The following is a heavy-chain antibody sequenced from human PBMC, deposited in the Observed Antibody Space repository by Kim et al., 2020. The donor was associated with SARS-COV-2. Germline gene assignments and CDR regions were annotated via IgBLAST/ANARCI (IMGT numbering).Heavy chain of an antibody. Sequence: ADAVKGRFTISRDNSKNTLYLQMNSLRAEDTAVYYCAKILANTWGKWCDPWGQGTLVTVSS. J-gene: IGHJ5*02. D-gene: IGHD3-16*01. CDR3: AKILANTWGKWCDP. V-gene: IGHV3-66*01.